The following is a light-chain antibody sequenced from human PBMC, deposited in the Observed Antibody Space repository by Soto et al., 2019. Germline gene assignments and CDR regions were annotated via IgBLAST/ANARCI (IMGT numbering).Light chain of an antibody. Sequence: DIVMTQSPDSLAVSLGERATLNCKSSQTIFFSSTNKNYLAWYQQKPGQPPKLLIYWASTRESGVPDRFSGSGSGTDFTLTISSLQAEDVAVYYCQQYSTPPLSFGGGTKVVIK. CDR1: QTIFFSSTNKNY. CDR3: QQYSTPPLS. CDR2: WAS. V-gene: IGKV4-1*01. J-gene: IGKJ4*01.